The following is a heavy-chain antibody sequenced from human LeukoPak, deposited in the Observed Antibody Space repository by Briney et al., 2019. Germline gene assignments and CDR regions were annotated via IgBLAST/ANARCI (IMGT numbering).Heavy chain of an antibody. D-gene: IGHD6-19*01. CDR3: AKASSVAEYNWFDP. Sequence: GGSLRLSCAASGFAFSRYWMSWVRQAPGKGLEWVSAISGSGGSTYYADSVKGRSTISRDNSKNTLYLQMNSLRAEDTAVYYCAKASSVAEYNWFDPWGQGTLVTVSS. J-gene: IGHJ5*02. CDR1: GFAFSRYW. V-gene: IGHV3-23*01. CDR2: ISGSGGST.